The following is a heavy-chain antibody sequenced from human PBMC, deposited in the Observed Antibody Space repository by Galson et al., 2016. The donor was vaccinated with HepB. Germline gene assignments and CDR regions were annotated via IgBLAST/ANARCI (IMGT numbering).Heavy chain of an antibody. V-gene: IGHV3-30-3*02. J-gene: IGHJ4*02. Sequence: SLRLSCAASGFTFRSYSMHWVRQAPGKGLEWMTVISYDGSNKYYADSVKGRFTVSRDNFKNMVFLQMNSLKTEDTAIYYCVKVGGVPAAEAYFQSWGQGTQVTVSS. CDR2: ISYDGSNK. CDR1: GFTFRSYS. CDR3: VKVGGVPAAEAYFQS. D-gene: IGHD2-2*01.